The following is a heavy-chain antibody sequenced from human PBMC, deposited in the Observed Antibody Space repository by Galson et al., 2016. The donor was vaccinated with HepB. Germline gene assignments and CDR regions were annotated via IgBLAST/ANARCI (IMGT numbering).Heavy chain of an antibody. D-gene: IGHD3-10*01. J-gene: IGHJ5*02. CDR2: IIPHSGGT. CDR1: GYTFNDYR. V-gene: IGHV1-2*02. CDR3: AREVAITMLRGVGFDP. Sequence: SVKVSCKASGYTFNDYRMHWVRQAPGQGLEWMGWIIPHSGGTNYAQKFQGRVTLTRDTSLSTAYMELSRLRSDDTAVYYCAREVAITMLRGVGFDPWGQGTLVTVSS.